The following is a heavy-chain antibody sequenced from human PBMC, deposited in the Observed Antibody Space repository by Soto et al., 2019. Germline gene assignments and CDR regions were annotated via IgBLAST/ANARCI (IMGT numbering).Heavy chain of an antibody. Sequence: GESLRLSCAASGFTFSSYSMNWVRQAPGKGLEWVSSISSSSSYIYYADSVKGRFTISRDNAKNSLYLQMNSLRAEDTAVYYCAKGRLTMVDYWGQGTLVTVSS. J-gene: IGHJ4*02. CDR2: ISSSSSYI. CDR3: AKGRLTMVDY. CDR1: GFTFSSYS. V-gene: IGHV3-21*01. D-gene: IGHD3-10*01.